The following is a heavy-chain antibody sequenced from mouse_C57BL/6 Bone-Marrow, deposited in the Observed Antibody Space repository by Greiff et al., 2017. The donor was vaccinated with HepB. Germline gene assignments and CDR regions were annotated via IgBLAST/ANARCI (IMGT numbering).Heavy chain of an antibody. CDR3: ARDYGSVVDY. Sequence: EVMLVESGGGLVKPGGSLKLSCAASGFTFSDYGMHWVRQAPEKGLEWVAYISSGSSTIYYADTVKGRFTISRDNAKNTLFLQMTSLRSEDTAMYYCARDYGSVVDYWGQGTTLTVSS. V-gene: IGHV5-17*01. CDR1: GFTFSDYG. D-gene: IGHD1-1*01. CDR2: ISSGSSTI. J-gene: IGHJ2*01.